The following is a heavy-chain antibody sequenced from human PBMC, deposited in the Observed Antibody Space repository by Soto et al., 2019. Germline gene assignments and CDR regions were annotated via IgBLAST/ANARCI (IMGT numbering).Heavy chain of an antibody. J-gene: IGHJ6*02. CDR1: GFTFSSYS. CDR2: ISSSSSTI. CDR3: ARDLGLRNTDYYYYGMDV. D-gene: IGHD3-16*01. V-gene: IGHV3-48*02. Sequence: GGSLRLSCAASGFTFSSYSMNWVRQAPGKGLEWVSYISSSSSTIYYADSVKGRFIISRDNAKNSLYLQMNSLRDEDTAVYYCARDLGLRNTDYYYYGMDVWGQGTTVTVSS.